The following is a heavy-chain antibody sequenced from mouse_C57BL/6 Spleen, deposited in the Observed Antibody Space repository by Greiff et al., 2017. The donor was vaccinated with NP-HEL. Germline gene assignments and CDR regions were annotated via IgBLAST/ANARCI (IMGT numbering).Heavy chain of an antibody. CDR2: IYPGSGST. CDR3: AREDYYGSRVFAY. J-gene: IGHJ3*01. D-gene: IGHD1-1*01. V-gene: IGHV1-55*01. Sequence: QVQLQQPGAELVKPGASVKMSCKASGYTFTSYWITWVKQRPGQGLEWIGDIYPGSGSTNYNEKFKSKATLTVDTSSSTAYMQLSSLTSEDSAVYYCAREDYYGSRVFAYWGQGTLVTVSA. CDR1: GYTFTSYW.